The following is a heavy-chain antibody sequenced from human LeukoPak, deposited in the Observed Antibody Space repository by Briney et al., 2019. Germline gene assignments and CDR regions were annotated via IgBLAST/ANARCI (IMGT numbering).Heavy chain of an antibody. J-gene: IGHJ4*02. CDR3: ASQDPYYYDSSGYWNY. V-gene: IGHV1-69*13. CDR1: GGTFSSYA. D-gene: IGHD3-22*01. Sequence: GASVKVSCKASGGTFSSYAISWVRQAPGQGLEWMGGIIPIFGTANYAQKFQGRVTITADESTSTAYMELSSLRSEDTAVYYCASQDPYYYDSSGYWNYWGQGTLVTVSS. CDR2: IIPIFGTA.